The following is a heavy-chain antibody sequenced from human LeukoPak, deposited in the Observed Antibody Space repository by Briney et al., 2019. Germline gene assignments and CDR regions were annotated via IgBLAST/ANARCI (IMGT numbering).Heavy chain of an antibody. V-gene: IGHV3-7*04. CDR1: GFTFSSYW. Sequence: GGSLRLSCAASGFTFSSYWMSWVRQAPGKGLEWVANIKQDGSEKYYVDSVKGRFTISRDNAKNSLYLQMNSLRAEDTAVYYCARADYGYYYYGMEGWGQRTTVPVS. CDR3: ARADYGYYYYGMEG. J-gene: IGHJ6*01. D-gene: IGHD4-17*01. CDR2: IKQDGSEK.